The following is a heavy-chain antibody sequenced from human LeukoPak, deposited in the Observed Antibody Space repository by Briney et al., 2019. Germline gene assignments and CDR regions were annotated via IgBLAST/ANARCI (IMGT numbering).Heavy chain of an antibody. V-gene: IGHV3-30-3*01. CDR1: GFTFSSYV. J-gene: IGHJ4*02. Sequence: SGGSLRLSCAASGFTFSSYVMNWVRQAPGKGLEWVAVTSSDLNVKLYADSVKGRFTISRDNSRSTLYLQMNSLRPEDTAIYYCAREGYYGSGSPPSLYFDYWGQGTLVTVSS. CDR2: TSSDLNVK. CDR3: AREGYYGSGSPPSLYFDY. D-gene: IGHD3-10*01.